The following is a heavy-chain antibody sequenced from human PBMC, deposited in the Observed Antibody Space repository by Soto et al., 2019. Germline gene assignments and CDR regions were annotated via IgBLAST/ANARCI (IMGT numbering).Heavy chain of an antibody. V-gene: IGHV4-31*03. CDR1: GAALNSGNYY. CDR2: IYVTGAV. J-gene: IGHJ5*02. CDR3: ARLRIATNNYKWFDP. Sequence: SETLSLTCSVSGAALNSGNYYWSWIRLVPGKGLEWIGHIYVTGAVDYNPSLRDRITISQDTSERQFSLNLRLVTAADTAVYYCARLRIATNNYKWFDPWGQGTLVTVSS. D-gene: IGHD2-21*01.